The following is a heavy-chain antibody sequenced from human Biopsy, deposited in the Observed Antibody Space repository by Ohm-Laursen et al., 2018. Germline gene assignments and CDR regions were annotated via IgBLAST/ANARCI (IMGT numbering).Heavy chain of an antibody. CDR1: EFSFSRYD. CDR3: EIFKGYSDDNLDYEHYGMDV. V-gene: IGHV1-46*01. CDR2: ISPSGGGT. J-gene: IGHJ6*02. D-gene: IGHD1-26*01. Sequence: AASVKVSCKGSEFSFSRYDMHWVRQAPGRGLEWMGIISPSGGGTMDTQKFQDRLTMTRDTSTSTVHMELKSLKSEDTAVYYCEIFKGYSDDNLDYEHYGMDVWGQGTTVTVSS.